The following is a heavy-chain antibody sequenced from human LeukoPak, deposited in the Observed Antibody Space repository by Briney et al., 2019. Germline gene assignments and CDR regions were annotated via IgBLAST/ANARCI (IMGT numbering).Heavy chain of an antibody. CDR2: INHSGST. Sequence: SETLSLTCTVSGGSISSGSYYWSWIRQPPGKGLEWIGEINHSGSTNYNPSLKSRVTISVDTSKNQFSLKLSSVTAADTAVYYCARVKGLLWFGELLLDAFDIWGQGTMVTVSS. J-gene: IGHJ3*02. D-gene: IGHD3-10*01. CDR3: ARVKGLLWFGELLLDAFDI. CDR1: GGSISSGSYY. V-gene: IGHV4-39*07.